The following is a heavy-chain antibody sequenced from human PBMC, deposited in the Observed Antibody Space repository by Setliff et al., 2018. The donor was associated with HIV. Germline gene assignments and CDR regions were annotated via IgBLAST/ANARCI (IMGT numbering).Heavy chain of an antibody. V-gene: IGHV3-11*03. CDR1: GGSFSGYY. Sequence: LSLTCAVYGGSFSGYYWSWIRQPPGKGLEWISYISSRSDYIYYADSVKGRFTISRDNAKDTLYLQMNSLRPEDSAFYYCVKGKRSDSTSGWGYYLDAWGKGTTVTVSS. CDR3: VKGKRSDSTSGWGYYLDA. J-gene: IGHJ6*03. CDR2: ISSRSDYI. D-gene: IGHD6-19*01.